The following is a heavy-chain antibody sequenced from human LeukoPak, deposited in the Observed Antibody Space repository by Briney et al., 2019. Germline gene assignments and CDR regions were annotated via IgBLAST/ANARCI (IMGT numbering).Heavy chain of an antibody. CDR3: ARDPESSSWLFDY. CDR2: ISYDGSNK. Sequence: PGGSLRLSCAASGFNFHSYSMNWVRQAPGKGLEWVAVISYDGSNKYCADSVKGRFTVSRDNSKNMLYLQMNSLRAEDTAVYYCARDPESSSWLFDYWGQGTLVTVSS. J-gene: IGHJ4*02. D-gene: IGHD6-13*01. CDR1: GFNFHSYS. V-gene: IGHV3-30*03.